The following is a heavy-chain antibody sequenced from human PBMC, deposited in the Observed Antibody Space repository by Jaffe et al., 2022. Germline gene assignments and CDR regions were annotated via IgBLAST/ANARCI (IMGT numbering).Heavy chain of an antibody. CDR1: GYTFTSYY. CDR3: ARDQSGYSGYDLAGDY. D-gene: IGHD5-12*01. J-gene: IGHJ4*02. V-gene: IGHV1-46*01. CDR2: INPSGGST. Sequence: QVQLVQSGAEVKKPGASVKVSCKASGYTFTSYYMHWVRQAPGQGLEWMGIINPSGGSTSYAQKFQGRVTMTRDTSTSTVYMELSSLRSEDTAVYYCARDQSGYSGYDLAGDYWGQGTLVTVSS.